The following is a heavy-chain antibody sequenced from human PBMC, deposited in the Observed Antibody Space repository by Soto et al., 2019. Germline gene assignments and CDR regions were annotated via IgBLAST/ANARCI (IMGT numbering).Heavy chain of an antibody. D-gene: IGHD3-10*01. Sequence: EVQLLESGGGLVQSGGSLRLSCAASGFTFSSYALTWVRQAPGQGLEWVSGISGSGGSTYYADSAKGRLTISRDSSKDTLYLKMDSLRVEDTAIYYCEKETEGRSPRSALDSWGQGTMVSVFS. CDR3: EKETEGRSPRSALDS. J-gene: IGHJ3*02. CDR1: GFTFSSYA. V-gene: IGHV3-23*01. CDR2: ISGSGGST.